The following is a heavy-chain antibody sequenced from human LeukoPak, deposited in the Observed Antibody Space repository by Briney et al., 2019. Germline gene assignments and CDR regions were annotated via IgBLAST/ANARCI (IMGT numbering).Heavy chain of an antibody. Sequence: GGSLRLSCAASGFTFSTYNMNWVRQAPGKGLEWVSSISGSSSYIYYADSVKGRFSISRDNAKNSLYLQMNSLRAEDTAVYYCARLTHFNTAMVYNYFDYWGQGTLVTVSS. J-gene: IGHJ4*02. CDR1: GFTFSTYN. CDR2: ISGSSSYI. V-gene: IGHV3-21*01. CDR3: ARLTHFNTAMVYNYFDY. D-gene: IGHD5-18*01.